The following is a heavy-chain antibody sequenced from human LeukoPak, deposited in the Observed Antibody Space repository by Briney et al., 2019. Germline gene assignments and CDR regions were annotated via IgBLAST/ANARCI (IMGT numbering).Heavy chain of an antibody. CDR2: IIPIFGTA. CDR3: ARVNRDYGSGMYWFDP. CDR1: GGTFSSYA. Sequence: ASVKVSCKASGGTFSSYAISWVRQAPGQGLEWMGGIIPIFGTANYAQKFQGRVTITTDESTSTAYMELSSLRPEDTAVYYCARVNRDYGSGMYWFDPWGQGTLVTVSS. V-gene: IGHV1-69*05. D-gene: IGHD3-10*01. J-gene: IGHJ5*02.